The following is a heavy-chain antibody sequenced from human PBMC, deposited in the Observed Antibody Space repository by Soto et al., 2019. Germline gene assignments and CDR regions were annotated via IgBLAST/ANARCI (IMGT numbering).Heavy chain of an antibody. J-gene: IGHJ5*02. CDR1: GGTFSSYA. V-gene: IGHV1-69*13. Sequence: SVKVSCKASGGTFSSYAISWVRQAPGQGLEWMGGIIPIFGTANYAQKFQGRVTITADESTSTAYMELSSLRSEDTAVYYCARVRGLRSRFDPWGQGTLVTVSS. CDR3: ARVRGLRSRFDP. D-gene: IGHD2-15*01. CDR2: IIPIFGTA.